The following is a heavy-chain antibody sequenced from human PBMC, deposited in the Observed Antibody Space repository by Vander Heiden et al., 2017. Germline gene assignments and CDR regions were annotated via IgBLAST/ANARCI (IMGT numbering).Heavy chain of an antibody. CDR3: AKEVSAFDAFDI. V-gene: IGHV3-30*18. CDR1: GFPFSSFG. J-gene: IGHJ3*02. CDR2: ISPNGDAD. Sequence: QVQLVESGGGVVQPGTSLRLSCAAPGFPFSSFGMHWVRQAPGKGLEWVAVISPNGDADVYADTVKGRFTISRDNSKNTMYLQMNSLRAEDTAVYYCAKEVSAFDAFDIWGQGTTVTVSS.